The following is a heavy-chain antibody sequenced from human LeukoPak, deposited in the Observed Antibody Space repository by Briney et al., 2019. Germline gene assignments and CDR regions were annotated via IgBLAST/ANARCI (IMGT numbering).Heavy chain of an antibody. D-gene: IGHD1-26*01. CDR2: ISGNGATT. CDR3: ETGGSYDY. J-gene: IGHJ4*02. CDR1: GFTFSSYV. Sequence: GGSLRLSCAASGFTFSSYVMSWVRQAPGKGLEWVSGISGNGATTYYTDSVKGRFTISRDNSKNTLYLQMNSLRAEDTAVYYCETGGSYDYWGQGTLVTVSS. V-gene: IGHV3-23*01.